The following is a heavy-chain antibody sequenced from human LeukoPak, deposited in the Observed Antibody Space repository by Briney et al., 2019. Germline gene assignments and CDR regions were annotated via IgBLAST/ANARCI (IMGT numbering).Heavy chain of an antibody. J-gene: IGHJ4*02. V-gene: IGHV3-74*01. Sequence: PGGSLRLSCAASGFTFRSSWIHWVRQVPGKGLVWVSRINSDGSTTNYADSVKGRFTISRDTSRSTLYLQMNSLRAEDAAVYYCAKAPVTSCRGAFCYPFDYWGQGTLVTVSS. D-gene: IGHD2-15*01. CDR2: INSDGSTT. CDR1: GFTFRSSW. CDR3: AKAPVTSCRGAFCYPFDY.